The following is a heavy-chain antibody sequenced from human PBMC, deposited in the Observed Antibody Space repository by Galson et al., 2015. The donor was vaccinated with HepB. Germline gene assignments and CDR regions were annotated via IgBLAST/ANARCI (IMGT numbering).Heavy chain of an antibody. CDR2: INPSGGST. D-gene: IGHD2-2*01. CDR1: GYTFTSYY. J-gene: IGHJ3*02. Sequence: SVKVSCKASGYTFTSYYMHWVRQAPGQGLEWMGIINPSGGSTSYAQKFQGRVTMTRDTSTSTVYMELSSLRSEDTAVYYCARGHCSSTSCFDAFDIWGQGTMVTVSS. V-gene: IGHV1-46*01. CDR3: ARGHCSSTSCFDAFDI.